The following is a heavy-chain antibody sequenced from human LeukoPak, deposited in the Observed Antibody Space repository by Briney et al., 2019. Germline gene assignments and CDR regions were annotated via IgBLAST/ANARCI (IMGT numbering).Heavy chain of an antibody. Sequence: SETLSLTCTVSGYSISSGYYWGWIRQPAGKGLEWIGRIYTSGSTNYNPSLKSRVTMSVDTSKNQFSLKLSSVTAADTAVYYCARDRSWEPVDFDYWGQGTLVTVSS. CDR3: ARDRSWEPVDFDY. CDR1: GYSISSGYY. D-gene: IGHD1-26*01. V-gene: IGHV4-4*07. J-gene: IGHJ4*02. CDR2: IYTSGST.